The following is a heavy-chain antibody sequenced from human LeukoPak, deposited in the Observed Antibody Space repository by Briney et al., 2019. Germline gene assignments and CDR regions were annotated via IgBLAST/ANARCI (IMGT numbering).Heavy chain of an antibody. V-gene: IGHV1-69*13. CDR1: GGTFSSYA. Sequence: GASVKVSCKASGGTFSSYAISWVRQAPGQGLEWMGGIIPIFGTANYAQKFQGRVTITADESTSTAYMELSSLRSEDTAMYYCAGDTYYYGSGSYQYWYFDLWGRGTLVTVSS. CDR3: AGDTYYYGSGSYQYWYFDL. CDR2: IIPIFGTA. J-gene: IGHJ2*01. D-gene: IGHD3-10*01.